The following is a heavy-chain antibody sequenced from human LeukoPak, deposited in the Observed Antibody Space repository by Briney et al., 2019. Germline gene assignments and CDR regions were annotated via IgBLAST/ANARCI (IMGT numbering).Heavy chain of an antibody. CDR1: GGSFSGYY. Sequence: PSETLSLTCAVYGGSFSGYYWSWIRQPPGKGLEWIGEINHSGSTNYNPSLKSRVTISVDTSKNQFSLKLSSVTAADTAVYYCARRRATSWAWGRYYFDYWGQGTLVTVSS. J-gene: IGHJ4*02. CDR2: INHSGST. V-gene: IGHV4-34*01. D-gene: IGHD3-16*01. CDR3: ARRRATSWAWGRYYFDY.